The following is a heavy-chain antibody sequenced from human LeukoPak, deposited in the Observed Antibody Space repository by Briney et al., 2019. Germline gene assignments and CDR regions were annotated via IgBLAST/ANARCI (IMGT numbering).Heavy chain of an antibody. CDR1: GYTFAIFG. D-gene: IGHD3-9*01. CDR2: IGADNENT. Sequence: GASVKVSCKASGYTFAIFGVTWVRQAPGQGLEWVGWIGADNENTNYAQKFQGRVTMTTDTSTSTVYMELRSLRSDDTAVYYCARDFTRDHWLLYLAFDIWGQGTMVTVSS. CDR3: ARDFTRDHWLLYLAFDI. J-gene: IGHJ3*02. V-gene: IGHV1-18*01.